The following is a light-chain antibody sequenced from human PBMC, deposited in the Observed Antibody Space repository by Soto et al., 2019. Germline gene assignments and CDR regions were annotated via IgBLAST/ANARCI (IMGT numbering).Light chain of an antibody. CDR1: QGISSY. CDR2: AAS. V-gene: IGKV1-9*01. Sequence: DIQLTQSPSFLSASVGDRVTITCRASQGISSYLAWYQQKPGRAPKLLIYAASTLQTGVPSRFSGSGSGTEFTLTISSLQPDDFATYYCQQLNSYPLTFGEGTKVEIK. J-gene: IGKJ4*01. CDR3: QQLNSYPLT.